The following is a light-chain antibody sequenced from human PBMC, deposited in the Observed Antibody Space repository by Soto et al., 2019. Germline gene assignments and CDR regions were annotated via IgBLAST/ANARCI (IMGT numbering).Light chain of an antibody. CDR2: EDN. J-gene: IGLJ3*02. V-gene: IGLV6-57*03. CDR1: SGSIASNY. CDR3: QSYDSSNHGV. Sequence: NFMLTQPHSVSESPGKTVTISCTRSSGSIASNYVQWYQQRPGSAPTTVIYEDNQRPSGVPDRCSGSIDSSSNSASLTISGLKTEDEADYYCQSYDSSNHGVFGGGTQLTVL.